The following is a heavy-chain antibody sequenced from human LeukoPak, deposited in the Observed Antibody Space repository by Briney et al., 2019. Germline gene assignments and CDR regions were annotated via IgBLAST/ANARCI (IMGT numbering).Heavy chain of an antibody. CDR3: ARQRLGGMVATGPDDY. V-gene: IGHV4-59*08. J-gene: IGHJ4*02. CDR2: IYYSGST. Sequence: SETLSLTCTVSGGSTSSDYWSWIREPPGKGLEWIGYIYYSGSTNYNPSLKSRVTISVDTSKNQFSLKLSSVTAADTAVYYCARQRLGGMVATGPDDYWGQGTLVTVSS. D-gene: IGHD5-12*01. CDR1: GGSTSSDY.